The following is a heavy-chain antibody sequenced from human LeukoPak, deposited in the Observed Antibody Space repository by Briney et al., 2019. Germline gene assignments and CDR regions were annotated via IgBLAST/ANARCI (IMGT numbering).Heavy chain of an antibody. Sequence: SETLSLTCAVYGGSFSGYYWSWIRQPPGKGLEWIGEINHSGSTNYNPSLKSRVTISVDTSKNQFSLKLSSVTAADTAVYYCARAASRHSTKYYYGMDVCGQGTTVTVSS. CDR1: GGSFSGYY. J-gene: IGHJ6*02. CDR3: ARAASRHSTKYYYGMDV. D-gene: IGHD1-1*01. CDR2: INHSGST. V-gene: IGHV4-34*01.